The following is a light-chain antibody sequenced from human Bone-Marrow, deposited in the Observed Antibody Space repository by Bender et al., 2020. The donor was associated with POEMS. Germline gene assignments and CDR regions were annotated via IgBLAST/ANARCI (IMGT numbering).Light chain of an antibody. J-gene: IGLJ1*01. CDR3: CSYAVSIPAD. Sequence: QSGLTQPPSASGSPGQSLTISCTGTSSDIGGFDYVSWYQQRPGKAPQLLIYEVTKRPSGVPDRFSGSKSGNTASLTVSGLQAEDAAEDYCCSYAVSIPADIGTGTRVTV. V-gene: IGLV2-8*01. CDR1: SSDIGGFDY. CDR2: EVT.